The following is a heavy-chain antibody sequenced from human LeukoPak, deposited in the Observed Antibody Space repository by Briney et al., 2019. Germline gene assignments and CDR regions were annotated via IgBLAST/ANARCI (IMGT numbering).Heavy chain of an antibody. CDR1: GFTFTNYS. CDR2: ISAYNGDT. J-gene: IGHJ4*02. D-gene: IGHD6-13*01. Sequence: ASVKVSCKASGFTFTNYSFTWVRQAPGQGLEWMGWISAYNGDTNYAQKLQGRVTMTTDTSTGTAYMGLRSLRSDDTAVCYCARIAERQLAYFDYWGQGTLVTVSS. V-gene: IGHV1-18*01. CDR3: ARIAERQLAYFDY.